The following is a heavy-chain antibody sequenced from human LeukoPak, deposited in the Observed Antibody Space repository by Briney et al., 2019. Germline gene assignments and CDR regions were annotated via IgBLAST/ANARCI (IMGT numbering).Heavy chain of an antibody. CDR3: VRVPPRTTNYAY. D-gene: IGHD1-14*01. V-gene: IGHV1-8*01. Sequence: AASVKVSCKASGYTFTSYGINWVRQATGQGLEWMGWMNPNSSNTGYAQKFQGRVTMTRNTSIGTAYMELSSLRSEDTAIYYCVRVPPRTTNYAYWGQGTLVTVSS. J-gene: IGHJ4*02. CDR2: MNPNSSNT. CDR1: GYTFTSYG.